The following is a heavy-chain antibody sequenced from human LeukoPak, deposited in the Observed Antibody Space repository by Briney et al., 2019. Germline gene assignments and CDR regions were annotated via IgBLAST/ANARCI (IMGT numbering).Heavy chain of an antibody. CDR2: IIPIFGTA. Sequence: ASVKVSCKASGGTFSSYAISWVRQAPGQGLEWMGGIIPIFGTANYAQKFQGRVTITADESTSTAYMELSSLRSEDTAVYYCARAPIGATHFDYWGQETLVTVSS. CDR3: ARAPIGATHFDY. D-gene: IGHD1-26*01. J-gene: IGHJ4*02. V-gene: IGHV1-69*13. CDR1: GGTFSSYA.